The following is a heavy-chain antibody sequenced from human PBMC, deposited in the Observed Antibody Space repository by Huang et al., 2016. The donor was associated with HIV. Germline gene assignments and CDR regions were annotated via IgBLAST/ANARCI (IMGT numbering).Heavy chain of an antibody. D-gene: IGHD2-8*02. V-gene: IGHV4-39*01. CDR2: IHYSGRP. J-gene: IGHJ4*02. CDR3: ARHWWLNSYFDF. CDR1: GASIDSSNYY. Sequence: LQLQESGPGLVKPSETLSLTCTVSGASIDSSNYYWGWVRQPPGKGLEWLGSIHYSGRPHYNPSLESRVTISLETSRNQFSLKLSSVDATETAVYYCARHWWLNSYFDFWGQGALVTVSS.